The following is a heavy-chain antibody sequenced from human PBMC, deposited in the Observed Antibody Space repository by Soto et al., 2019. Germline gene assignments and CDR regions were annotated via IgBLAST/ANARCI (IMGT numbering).Heavy chain of an antibody. V-gene: IGHV4-39*01. CDR1: GVYISSTSYN. J-gene: IGHJ6*02. D-gene: IGHD2-2*01. CDR2: LDYSGST. CDR3: ATLGYCSSTSCYTYYYYGMDV. Sequence: SETLSLTYNVSGVYISSTSYNWGWIRQPPGKGLEWIGTLDYSGSTYYNPSLKSRVTISVDTSKNQFSLKLSSVTAADTAVYYCATLGYCSSTSCYTYYYYGMDVWGQGTTVTVSS.